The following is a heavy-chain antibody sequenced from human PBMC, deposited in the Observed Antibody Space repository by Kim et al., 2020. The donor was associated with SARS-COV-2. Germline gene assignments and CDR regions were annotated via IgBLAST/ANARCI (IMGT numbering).Heavy chain of an antibody. J-gene: IGHJ4*02. Sequence: YTSGRTNYNPSLQSRVTMSVDMSKNQFSLELGAVTAADTAVYYCASALGHWGQGTLVTVSS. D-gene: IGHD3-16*02. V-gene: IGHV4-4*07. CDR3: ASALGH. CDR2: YTSGRT.